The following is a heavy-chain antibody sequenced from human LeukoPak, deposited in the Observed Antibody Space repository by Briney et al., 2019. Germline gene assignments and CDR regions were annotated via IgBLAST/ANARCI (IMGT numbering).Heavy chain of an antibody. J-gene: IGHJ4*02. CDR3: ARQERRGLDY. CDR1: GGSISSSSYY. V-gene: IGHV4-39*01. Sequence: SETLSLTCTVSGGSISSSSYYWGWIRQPPGKGLEWIGEINHSGSTNYNPSLKSRVTISVDTSKNQFSLKLSSVTAADTAVYYCARQERRGLDYWGQGTLVTVSS. CDR2: INHSGST.